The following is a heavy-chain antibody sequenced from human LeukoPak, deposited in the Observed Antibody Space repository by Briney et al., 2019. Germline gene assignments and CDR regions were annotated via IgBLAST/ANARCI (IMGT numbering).Heavy chain of an antibody. D-gene: IGHD6-19*01. Sequence: PGGSLRLSCAASGFTFSDYYMSWIRQAPGKGLEGVSYICSSGSTIYYADSVKGRFTISRDNAKNSLYLQMNSLRAEDTAVYYCARELSSGWYLGHNWFDPWGQGTLVTVSS. J-gene: IGHJ5*02. CDR1: GFTFSDYY. CDR3: ARELSSGWYLGHNWFDP. CDR2: ICSSGSTI. V-gene: IGHV3-11*01.